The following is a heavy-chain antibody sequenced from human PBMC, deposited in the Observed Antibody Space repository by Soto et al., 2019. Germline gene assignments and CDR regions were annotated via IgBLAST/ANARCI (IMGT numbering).Heavy chain of an antibody. Sequence: ASVKVSCKASGYTFTSYGISWVRQAPGQGLQWMGWISAYNGNTNYAQKLQGRVTMTTDTSTSTAYMELRSLRSDDTAVYYCARVRGDIVAVPAATPYYYYGMDVWGQGTTVTVSS. J-gene: IGHJ6*02. CDR3: ARVRGDIVAVPAATPYYYYGMDV. CDR2: ISAYNGNT. V-gene: IGHV1-18*01. D-gene: IGHD2-2*01. CDR1: GYTFTSYG.